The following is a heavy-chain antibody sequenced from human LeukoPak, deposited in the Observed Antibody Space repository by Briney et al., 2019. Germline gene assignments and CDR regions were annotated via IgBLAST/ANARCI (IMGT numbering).Heavy chain of an antibody. Sequence: SETLSLTCAVYGGSFSGYYWSWVRQSPGKGLEWVGEINNRGSTNYNPSLKSRVTVSVDTSKNQFPLKMSSVTAADTAVYFCARGGGLDVWGQGATVTVSS. CDR2: INNRGST. CDR1: GGSFSGYY. CDR3: ARGGGLDV. J-gene: IGHJ6*02. V-gene: IGHV4-34*01.